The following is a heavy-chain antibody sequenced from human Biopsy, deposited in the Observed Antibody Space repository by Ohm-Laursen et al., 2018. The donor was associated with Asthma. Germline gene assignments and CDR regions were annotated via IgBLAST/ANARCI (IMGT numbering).Heavy chain of an antibody. J-gene: IGHJ4*02. V-gene: IGHV1-69*13. D-gene: IGHD2-2*01. CDR2: INSVFGTT. Sequence: SVKVSCKTLGGTFNTYVIGWVRQAHGQGLEWMGGINSVFGTTTYPQKFQDRVTITADDSTSTVYMELSSLRSEDTAVYYCARKAGSCISRTCYSLDFWGQGTLVTVSS. CDR1: GGTFNTYV. CDR3: ARKAGSCISRTCYSLDF.